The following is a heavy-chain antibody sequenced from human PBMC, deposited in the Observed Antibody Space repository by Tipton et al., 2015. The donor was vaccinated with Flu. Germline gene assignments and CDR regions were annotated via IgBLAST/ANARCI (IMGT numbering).Heavy chain of an antibody. V-gene: IGHV3-48*03. J-gene: IGHJ6*02. CDR1: GFTFSSYE. Sequence: SLRLSCAASGFTFSSYEMNWVRQAPGKGLEWVSYITTSGNTIYYADSVKGRFTISRDNAKNALYLQMSSLRAEDTAVYYCARGPQVPVWPYYYGMDVWGQGTTVTVSS. D-gene: IGHD2-2*01. CDR3: ARGPQVPVWPYYYGMDV. CDR2: ITTSGNTI.